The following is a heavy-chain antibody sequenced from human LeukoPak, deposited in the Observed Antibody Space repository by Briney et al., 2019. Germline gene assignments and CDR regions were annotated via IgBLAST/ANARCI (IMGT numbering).Heavy chain of an antibody. CDR2: INPSGGST. CDR1: GYTFRTYG. D-gene: IGHD6-6*01. J-gene: IGHJ6*03. CDR3: ARDFGSSSYYYYYYMDV. V-gene: IGHV1-46*01. Sequence: ASVKVSCKTSGYTFRTYGITWVRQAPGQGLEWMGIINPSGGSTSYAQKFQGRVTMTRDMSTSTVYMELSSLRSEDTAVYYCARDFGSSSYYYYYYMDVWGKGTTVTVSS.